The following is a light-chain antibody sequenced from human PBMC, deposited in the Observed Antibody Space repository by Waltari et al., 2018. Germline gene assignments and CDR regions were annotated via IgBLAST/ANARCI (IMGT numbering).Light chain of an antibody. J-gene: IGKJ4*01. CDR2: GAS. V-gene: IGKV3-20*01. CDR3: QQYGSSPT. Sequence: EIVLTQSPGTLSLSPGERATLSCRASQSVSSSYLAWYQQKPGHAPRLLIYGASSRATRIPDRFSGSGSGTDFTLTISRLEPEDFAVYYCQQYGSSPTFGGGTKVEIK. CDR1: QSVSSSY.